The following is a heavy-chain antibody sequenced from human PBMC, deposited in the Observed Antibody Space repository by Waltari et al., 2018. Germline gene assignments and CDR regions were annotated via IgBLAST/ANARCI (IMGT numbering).Heavy chain of an antibody. Sequence: EVQVVESGGGLVHPGESLSLSCAASGFTVRSNPMSWVRQAPGKGLEWVSLLYDAGSSYYPDSVRGRFTISRDNSKNTVHLQMNSLRVDDTATYYCARARDEKTAMVYFDHWGQGTLVSVSS. CDR2: LYDAGSS. J-gene: IGHJ4*02. D-gene: IGHD3-10*01. V-gene: IGHV3-66*02. CDR1: GFTVRSNP. CDR3: ARARDEKTAMVYFDH.